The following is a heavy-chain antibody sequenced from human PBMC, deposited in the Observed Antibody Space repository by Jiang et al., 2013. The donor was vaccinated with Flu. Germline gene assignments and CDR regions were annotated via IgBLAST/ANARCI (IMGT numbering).Heavy chain of an antibody. D-gene: IGHD1-1*01. CDR3: ARHDDRDDSLDAFDI. V-gene: IGHV4-59*08. Sequence: GLVKPSETLSLTCSVSGVSVSNKFWSWIRQSPGKGLEWIGYLHRSGSAYYNPSLESRVTISGDTSKNQFSLKLRSVTAADTAVYYCARHDDRDDSLDAFDIWGQGDNGHRLF. CDR2: LHRSGSA. J-gene: IGHJ3*02. CDR1: GVSVSNKF.